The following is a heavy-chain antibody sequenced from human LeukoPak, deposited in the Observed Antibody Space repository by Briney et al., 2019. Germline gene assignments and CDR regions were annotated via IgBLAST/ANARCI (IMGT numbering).Heavy chain of an antibody. Sequence: GGSLRLSCTASGFTFGDYAMSWVRQAPGKGLEWVGFIRSKAYGGTTEYAASVKGRLTISRDDSKSIAYLQMNSLKTEDTAVYYCTRGVEMATMVLGYWGQGTLVTVSS. CDR1: GFTFGDYA. D-gene: IGHD5-24*01. CDR3: TRGVEMATMVLGY. J-gene: IGHJ4*02. CDR2: IRSKAYGGTT. V-gene: IGHV3-49*04.